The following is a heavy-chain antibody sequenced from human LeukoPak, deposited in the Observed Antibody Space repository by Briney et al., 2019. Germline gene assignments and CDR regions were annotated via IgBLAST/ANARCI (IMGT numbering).Heavy chain of an antibody. CDR2: ISGSGGST. J-gene: IGHJ3*02. D-gene: IGHD3-10*01. CDR3: AKDSSGSGSYYAEAFDI. Sequence: GGSLRLSCAASGFTFSSYGMSWVRRAPGKGLEWVSAISGSGGSTYYADSVKGRFTISRDNSKNTLYLQMNSLRAEDTAVYYCAKDSSGSGSYYAEAFDIWGQGTMVTVSS. CDR1: GFTFSSYG. V-gene: IGHV3-23*01.